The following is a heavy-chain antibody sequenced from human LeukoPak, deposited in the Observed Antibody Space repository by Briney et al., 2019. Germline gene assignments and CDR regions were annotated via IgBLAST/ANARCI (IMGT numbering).Heavy chain of an antibody. CDR3: ARVWYDSGNHLYFYYGLDV. J-gene: IGHJ6*02. Sequence: ASVKVSCKASGYTFTGYYMHWVRQAPGQGLEWMGWINPNSGGTNYAQKFQGRVTMTRDTSISTAYMELTTLRSDDTAVYYCARVWYDSGNHLYFYYGLDVWGQGTTVTVSS. CDR1: GYTFTGYY. V-gene: IGHV1-2*02. CDR2: INPNSGGT. D-gene: IGHD3-22*01.